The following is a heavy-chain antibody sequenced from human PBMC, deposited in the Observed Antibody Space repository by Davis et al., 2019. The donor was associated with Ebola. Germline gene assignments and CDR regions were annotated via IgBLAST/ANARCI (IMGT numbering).Heavy chain of an antibody. Sequence: GSLRLSCTVSGGSISSYYWSWIRQPPGKGLEWIGEINHSGSTNYNPSLKSRVTISVDTSKNQFSLKLSSVTAADTAVYYCARGMTTVTTFLYYYYGMDVWGQGTTVTVSS. CDR1: GGSISSYY. V-gene: IGHV4-34*01. J-gene: IGHJ6*02. D-gene: IGHD4-17*01. CDR2: INHSGST. CDR3: ARGMTTVTTFLYYYYGMDV.